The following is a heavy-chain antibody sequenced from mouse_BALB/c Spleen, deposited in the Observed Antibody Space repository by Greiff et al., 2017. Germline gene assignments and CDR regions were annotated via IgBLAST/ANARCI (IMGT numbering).Heavy chain of an antibody. CDR1: GFTFTSYT. D-gene: IGHD3-3*01. CDR3: AKSRAMDY. V-gene: IGHV5-12-2*01. J-gene: IGHJ4*01. Sequence: EVMLVESGGGLVQPGGSLKLSCAASGFTFTSYTMSWVRQTPEKRLEWVAYISNGGGSTYYPDTVKGRFTISRDNAKNTLYLQMSSLKSEDTAMYYCAKSRAMDYWGQGTTVTVAS. CDR2: ISNGGGST.